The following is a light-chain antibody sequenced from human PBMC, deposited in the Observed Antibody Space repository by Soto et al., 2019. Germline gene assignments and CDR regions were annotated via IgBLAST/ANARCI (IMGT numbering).Light chain of an antibody. CDR1: QSISNY. CDR2: AAS. V-gene: IGKV1-39*01. CDR3: QQSYTLSPLT. J-gene: IGKJ4*01. Sequence: DIQMTQSASSLSASVGDRVIITCRTGQSISNYLNWYQHKPGKAPKVLISAASNLQSGVPSRFSGSGSGTVFTLTISSLQPEDFATYFCQQSYTLSPLTFGGGTKVDIK.